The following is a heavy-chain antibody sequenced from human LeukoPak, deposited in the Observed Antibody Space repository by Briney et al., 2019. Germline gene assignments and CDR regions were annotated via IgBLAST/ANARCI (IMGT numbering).Heavy chain of an antibody. CDR2: IYPGDSDT. Sequence: GESLKISCKGSGYSFTNYWIGWVRQMPGKGLEWMGIIYPGDSDTRYSPSFQGQVTISADKSISTAYLQWSSLKASDTAMYYCARHLPERRIEDYYYYMDVWGKGTTVTVSS. CDR1: GYSFTNYW. V-gene: IGHV5-51*01. D-gene: IGHD2-15*01. J-gene: IGHJ6*03. CDR3: ARHLPERRIEDYYYYMDV.